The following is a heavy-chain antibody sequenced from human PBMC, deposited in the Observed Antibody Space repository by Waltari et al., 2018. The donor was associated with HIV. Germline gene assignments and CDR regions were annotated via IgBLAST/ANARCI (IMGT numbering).Heavy chain of an antibody. CDR3: AREKPPYDLWSDSQIWGNYGLDV. V-gene: IGHV4-59*01. D-gene: IGHD3-3*01. Sequence: QVQLQESGPGLVKPSETLSLTCSVPGDSIPAYYWTWILQHLGKRLEWIGSMYYSGSTQYNPSLKSRVTMSLDTSRRQVSLMLTSVTAADTAIFYCAREKPPYDLWSDSQIWGNYGLDVWGPGTTVIVSS. CDR2: MYYSGST. CDR1: GDSIPAYY. J-gene: IGHJ6*02.